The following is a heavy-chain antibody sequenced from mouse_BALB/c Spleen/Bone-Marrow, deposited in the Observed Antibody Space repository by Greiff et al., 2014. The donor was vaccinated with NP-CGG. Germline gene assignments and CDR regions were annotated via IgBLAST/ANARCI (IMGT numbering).Heavy chain of an antibody. J-gene: IGHJ1*01. D-gene: IGHD2-1*01. Sequence: LVKTGASVKISCKASGYSFTGYYMHWVKQSHGKSLEWIGYISGYNGATSYNQKFKGKATFTVDTSSNTAYMQFNSLTSEDSAVYYCASYFANYVGYFDVWGAGTTATVSS. CDR3: ASYFANYVGYFDV. CDR2: ISGYNGAT. CDR1: GYSFTGYY. V-gene: IGHV1S34*01.